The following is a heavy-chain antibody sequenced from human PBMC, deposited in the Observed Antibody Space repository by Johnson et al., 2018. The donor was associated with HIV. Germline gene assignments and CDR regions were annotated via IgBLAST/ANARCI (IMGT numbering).Heavy chain of an antibody. V-gene: IGHV3-23*04. CDR2: ISGRGGST. Sequence: VQLVESGGDLVQPGGSLRLSCAASGFTFSIYAMSWVRQAPGKGLEWVSAISGRGGSTHYADSVKGRFTISRDNSKNSLYLQMNSLRAEDTALYYCARATRYFDCDAFDIWGRGTMVTVSS. D-gene: IGHD3-9*01. CDR3: ARATRYFDCDAFDI. CDR1: GFTFSIYA. J-gene: IGHJ3*02.